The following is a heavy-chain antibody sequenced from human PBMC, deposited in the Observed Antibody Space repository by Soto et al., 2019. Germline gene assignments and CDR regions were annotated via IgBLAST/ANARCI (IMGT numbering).Heavy chain of an antibody. CDR2: MNPGSGDT. D-gene: IGHD3-16*01. CDR3: ARMPTFGSLNWFDP. V-gene: IGHV1-8*01. CDR1: GYSFTNND. Sequence: ASVKVSCKASGYSFTNNDVSWVRQATGQGLEWMGWMNPGSGDTGYAQKFQGRVTMTRDISIATAYMELSSLRSDDTAIYYCARMPTFGSLNWFDPWGQGTQVTVSS. J-gene: IGHJ5*02.